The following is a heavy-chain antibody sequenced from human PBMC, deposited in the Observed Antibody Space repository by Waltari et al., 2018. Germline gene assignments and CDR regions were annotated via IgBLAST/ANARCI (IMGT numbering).Heavy chain of an antibody. CDR3: VRLEDCTGPGGNCYSGAPFAVDV. J-gene: IGHJ6*02. D-gene: IGHD2-8*02. CDR1: GGSLRGYY. Sequence: QVHLQQWGAGLLRPSETLSLICAVYGGSLRGYYWGWIRQPPGKGLGWIGEVNHSPNSNYNPSLKSRVHMSIDTSQNQFSLQLTSVTAADTGVYYCVRLEDCTGPGGNCYSGAPFAVDVWGQGTTVTVPS. CDR2: VNHSPNS. V-gene: IGHV4-34*01.